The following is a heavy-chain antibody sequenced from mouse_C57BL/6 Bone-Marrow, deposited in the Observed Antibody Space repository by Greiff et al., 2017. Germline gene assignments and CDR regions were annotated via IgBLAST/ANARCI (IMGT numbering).Heavy chain of an antibody. CDR3: ASNYWCAY. V-gene: IGHV1-7*01. D-gene: IGHD1-3*01. CDR1: GYTFTSYW. J-gene: IGHJ3*01. CDR2: INPSSGYT. Sequence: VQLQQSGAELAKPGASVKLSCKASGYTFTSYWMHWVKQRPGQGLEWIGYINPSSGYTKYNQKFKDKATLTADKSSITAYMQLSSLTYEDSAVYYCASNYWCAYWGQGTLVTVSA.